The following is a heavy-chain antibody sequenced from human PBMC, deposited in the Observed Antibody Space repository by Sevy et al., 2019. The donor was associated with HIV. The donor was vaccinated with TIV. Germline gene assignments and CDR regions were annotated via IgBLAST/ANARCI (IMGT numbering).Heavy chain of an antibody. Sequence: SETLSLTCTVYGGSLSGYYWSWIRQPPGKGLEWIGEINHSGSTNYNPPLKSRVTISVDTSKNQFSLKLSSVTAADTAVYYCARGRTIFRVVTTYNWFDPWGQGTLVTVSS. CDR3: ARGRTIFRVVTTYNWFDP. V-gene: IGHV4-34*01. CDR2: INHSGST. CDR1: GGSLSGYY. D-gene: IGHD3-3*01. J-gene: IGHJ5*02.